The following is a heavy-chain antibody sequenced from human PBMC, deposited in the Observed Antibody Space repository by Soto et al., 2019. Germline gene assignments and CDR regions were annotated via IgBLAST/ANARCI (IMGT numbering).Heavy chain of an antibody. V-gene: IGHV4-61*01. D-gene: IGHD2-2*01. CDR1: GGSVNTGTSY. J-gene: IGHJ5*02. CDR3: ARLTSSRWFDP. CDR2: IYFTGGT. Sequence: LSLTCTVSGGSVNTGTSYWTWIRQPPGRGMEWIGYIYFTGGTKYNPSLKSRVTMSLDTSSNQFSLRLSAVTTADTAVYFCARLTSSRWFDPWGQGTLVTVSS.